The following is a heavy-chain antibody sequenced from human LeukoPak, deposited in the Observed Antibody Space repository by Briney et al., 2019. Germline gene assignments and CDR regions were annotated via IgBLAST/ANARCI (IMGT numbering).Heavy chain of an antibody. J-gene: IGHJ4*02. CDR1: GFTFSSYA. CDR3: AKNQGSGWSGYFDY. V-gene: IGHV3-23*01. Sequence: WGSLRLSCAASGFTFSSYAMSWVRQAPGKGLEWVSGISHSGGSTYYADSVKGRFTISRDNSKNTLYLQMNSLRAEDTAEYYCAKNQGSGWSGYFDYWGQGTLVTVSS. D-gene: IGHD6-19*01. CDR2: ISHSGGST.